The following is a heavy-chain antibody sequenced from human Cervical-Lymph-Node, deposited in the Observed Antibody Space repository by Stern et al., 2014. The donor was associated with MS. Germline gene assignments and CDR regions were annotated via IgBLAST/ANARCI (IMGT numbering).Heavy chain of an antibody. D-gene: IGHD3-3*01. CDR3: ARRRTMTSVIDF. CDR1: GYTFTGYF. J-gene: IGHJ4*02. Sequence: DQLVESGAEVKKPGASVQVSCIASGYTFTGYFLHWFRQAPKEGLEWVGRINPANGGTEFAEKFQGRVSLTSDTSINTAHMDLSSLTSDDTAIYYCARRRTMTSVIDFWGQGTLITVSS. CDR2: INPANGGT. V-gene: IGHV1-2*06.